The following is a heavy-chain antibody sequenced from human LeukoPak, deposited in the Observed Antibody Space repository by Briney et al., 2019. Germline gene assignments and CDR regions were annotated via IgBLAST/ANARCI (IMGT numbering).Heavy chain of an antibody. D-gene: IGHD3-16*01. CDR3: ARGGSYSDFDS. CDR2: IYHSGST. CDR1: GYSISSGYY. J-gene: IGHJ4*02. Sequence: SETLSLTCTVSGYSISSGYYWGWIRPPPGKGLEWIGSIYHSGSTYYNPSLKSRVTISVDTSKNQFSLRLTSLTAADTAVYYCARGGSYSDFDSWGQGTLVTVSS. V-gene: IGHV4-38-2*02.